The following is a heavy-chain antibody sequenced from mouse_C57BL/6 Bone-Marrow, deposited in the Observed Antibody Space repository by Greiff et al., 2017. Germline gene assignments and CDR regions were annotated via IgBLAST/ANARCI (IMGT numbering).Heavy chain of an antibody. J-gene: IGHJ4*01. V-gene: IGHV5-17*01. Sequence: DVMLVESGGGLVKPGGSLKLSCAASGFTFSDYGMHWVRQAPEKGLEWVAYISSGSSTIYYADTVKGRFTISRDNAKNTLFLQMTSLRSVDTAMYYCARGVIYGAMDYWGQGTSVTVSS. CDR2: ISSGSSTI. CDR3: ARGVIYGAMDY. CDR1: GFTFSDYG. D-gene: IGHD1-1*01.